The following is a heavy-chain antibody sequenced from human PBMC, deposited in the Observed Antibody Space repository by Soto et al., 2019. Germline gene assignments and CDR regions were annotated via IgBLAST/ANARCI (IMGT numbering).Heavy chain of an antibody. CDR3: ARHRGPAPVY. V-gene: IGHV4-39*01. CDR2: LFYGGTT. J-gene: IGHJ4*02. D-gene: IGHD3-10*01. CDR1: GGSISGYY. Sequence: PSATRSLTCTVSGGSISGYYWTWSRQPPGKGLEWVGSLFYGGTTDYNPSLKSRLTMSLDTSKNHFSLKLRSVTAADTAVYYCARHRGPAPVYWGQGTLVTVSS.